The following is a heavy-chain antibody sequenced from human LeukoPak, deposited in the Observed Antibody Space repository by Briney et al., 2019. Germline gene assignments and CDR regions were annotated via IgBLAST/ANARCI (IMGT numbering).Heavy chain of an antibody. CDR1: GYSISSGYY. J-gene: IGHJ3*02. CDR3: ARGLVVNAFDI. CDR2: IYHNGST. D-gene: IGHD3-22*01. Sequence: SETLSLTCTVSGYSISSGYYWGWIRQPPGKGLEWIGSIYHNGSTYYNPSLKSRVTISVDTSKNQFSLKLSSVTAADTAVYYCARGLVVNAFDIWGQGTMVTVSS. V-gene: IGHV4-38-2*02.